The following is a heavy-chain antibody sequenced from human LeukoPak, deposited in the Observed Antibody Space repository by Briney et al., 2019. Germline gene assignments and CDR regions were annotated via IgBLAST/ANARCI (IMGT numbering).Heavy chain of an antibody. CDR3: TRDKLELRQFDY. D-gene: IGHD1-7*01. V-gene: IGHV1-18*01. J-gene: IGHJ4*02. Sequence: ASVKVSCKASGYTFTNYGITWVRQAPGQGLEWMGWISASNGDTHYSEKFQDRITVTTDTSTSTAYMELRSLVSDDTAVYYCTRDKLELRQFDYWGQGTLVTVSS. CDR2: ISASNGDT. CDR1: GYTFTNYG.